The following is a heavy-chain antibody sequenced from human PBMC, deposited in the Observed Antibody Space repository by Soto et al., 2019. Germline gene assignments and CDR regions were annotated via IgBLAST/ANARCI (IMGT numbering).Heavy chain of an antibody. CDR2: INHSGSN. CDR1: GGSFSTYY. V-gene: IGHV4-34*01. Sequence: QLQQWGAGLLKPSETLSLTCVVSGGSFSTYYYNWIRQSPGKGLEWIGEINHSGSNNYSPSLKSRVTTSLDTSKNQFSLKLTSVTAADTAVYYCARGGSNDWQVAFVICGQATMVTVS. CDR3: ARGGSNDWQVAFVI. J-gene: IGHJ3*02. D-gene: IGHD3-9*01.